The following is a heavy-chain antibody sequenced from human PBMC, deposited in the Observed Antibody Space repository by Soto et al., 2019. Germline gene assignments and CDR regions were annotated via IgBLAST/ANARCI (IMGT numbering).Heavy chain of an antibody. J-gene: IGHJ6*03. V-gene: IGHV1-18*01. CDR3: AVRYCLIDVCLTPGVFDTDV. D-gene: IGHD2-15*01. CDR2: ISPYNGNP. Sequence: QVQLVQSGTEVKKPGASVKVSCKASGYTFTRLGINWVRQAPGPGLEWMGWISPYNGNPHYAPKSQDRVTMTTDTSASTAYMALRSLRSDDTAVYYCAVRYCLIDVCLTPGVFDTDVWGKGTTVVVSS. CDR1: GYTFTRLG.